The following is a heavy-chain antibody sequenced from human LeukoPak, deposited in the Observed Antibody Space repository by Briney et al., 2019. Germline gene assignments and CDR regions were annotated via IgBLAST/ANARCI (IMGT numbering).Heavy chain of an antibody. CDR2: INHSGST. CDR3: ARTIVVVPAGFDP. CDR1: GGSFSGYY. D-gene: IGHD2-2*01. V-gene: IGHV4-34*01. J-gene: IGHJ5*02. Sequence: SETMPLTCAVYGGSFSGYYWSWIRQPPGKGLEWIGEINHSGSTNYNPSLKSRVTISVDTSKNQFSLKLSSVTAADTAVYYCARTIVVVPAGFDPWGQGTLVTVSS.